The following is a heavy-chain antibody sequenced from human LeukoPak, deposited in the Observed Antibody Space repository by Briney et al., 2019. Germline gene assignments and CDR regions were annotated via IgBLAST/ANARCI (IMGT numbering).Heavy chain of an antibody. CDR2: IRSNANSNAK. J-gene: IGHJ4*02. D-gene: IGHD3-22*01. CDR3: TTYYDSSGYKDFFEY. Sequence: PRRSLSPSCAVSALTPSVFAMGWVRQASERGLEWVGRIRSNANSNAKAYAASGKGSITISRDDAKDTAYLQSNSLKTEDTAVYYCTTYYDSSGYKDFFEYWGQGILVTVSS. CDR1: ALTPSVFA. V-gene: IGHV3-73*01.